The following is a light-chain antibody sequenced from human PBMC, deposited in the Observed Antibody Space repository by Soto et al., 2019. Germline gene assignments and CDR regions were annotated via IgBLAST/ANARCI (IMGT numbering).Light chain of an antibody. CDR3: HQYNRFPRT. Sequence: DIQLTQSPSTLSASLGERVTLTCRASQSISTWLAWYQQKPGKAPKLLIYEASSLQSGVPSRFSGSGSGTEFTLTITSLQPDDFATYYCHQYNRFPRTFGQGTKVDIK. CDR2: EAS. V-gene: IGKV1-5*03. CDR1: QSISTW. J-gene: IGKJ1*01.